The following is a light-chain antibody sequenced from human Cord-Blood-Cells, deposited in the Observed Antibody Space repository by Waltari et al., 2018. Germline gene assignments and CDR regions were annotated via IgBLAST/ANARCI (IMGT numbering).Light chain of an antibody. Sequence: LTQPHSVSESPGKTVTISCTGTSSDVGSYNLVSWYQQHPGKAPKLMIYEGSKRPSGVSNRFSGSKSGNTASLTISGLQAEDEADYYCCSYAGSSNWVFGGGTKLTVL. CDR2: EGS. CDR3: CSYAGSSNWV. V-gene: IGLV2-23*01. CDR1: SSDVGSYNL. J-gene: IGLJ3*02.